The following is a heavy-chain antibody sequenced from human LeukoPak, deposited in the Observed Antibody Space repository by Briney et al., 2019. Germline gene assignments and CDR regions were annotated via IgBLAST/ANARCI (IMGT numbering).Heavy chain of an antibody. CDR3: ARVGYGGNSFAGDY. CDR1: GFTFSSYA. V-gene: IGHV3-23*01. J-gene: IGHJ4*02. D-gene: IGHD4-23*01. Sequence: AGGSLRLSCAASGFTFSSYAMSWVRQAPGKGVEWVSGISSSGGTTYYADSVKGRFTISRDNSKNTLYLQMNSLRAEDTAVYYCARVGYGGNSFAGDYWGQGTLVTVSS. CDR2: ISSSGGTT.